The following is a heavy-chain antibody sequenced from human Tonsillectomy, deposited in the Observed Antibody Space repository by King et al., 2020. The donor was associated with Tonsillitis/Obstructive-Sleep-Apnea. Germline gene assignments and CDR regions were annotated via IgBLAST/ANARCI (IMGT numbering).Heavy chain of an antibody. J-gene: IGHJ5*02. V-gene: IGHV3-9*01. CDR1: GFTFDDYA. CDR2: ICWNGDSI. Sequence: VQLVESGGGLAQPGRSLRLSCAASGFTFDDYAMHWVRQAPGKGLEWVSGICWNGDSIDYADSVKGRFTISRDNARNALYLQMNSLRAEDTALYYCAKGTPAAAEDWFDPWGQGTLVTVSS. D-gene: IGHD6-13*01. CDR3: AKGTPAAAEDWFDP.